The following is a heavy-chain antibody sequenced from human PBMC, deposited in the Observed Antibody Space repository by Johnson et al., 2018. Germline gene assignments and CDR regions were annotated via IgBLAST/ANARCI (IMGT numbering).Heavy chain of an antibody. Sequence: QVQLQQSGPGLVKPSETLSLTCTVSGGSFSSNYWTWIRQPPGKGLEWIGYIHYSARTTYNPSLQSRVPLSGDPSENEIARKLTPVTAADTAVYYCARGGGSGSYWAFDIWGQGTMVTVSS. J-gene: IGHJ3*02. CDR2: IHYSART. CDR3: ARGGGSGSYWAFDI. CDR1: GGSFSSNY. D-gene: IGHD1-26*01. V-gene: IGHV4-59*01.